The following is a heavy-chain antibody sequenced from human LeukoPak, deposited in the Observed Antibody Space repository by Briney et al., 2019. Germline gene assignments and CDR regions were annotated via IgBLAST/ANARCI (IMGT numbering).Heavy chain of an antibody. CDR2: ISYDGSNK. CDR1: GFTFSSYG. V-gene: IGHV3-30*18. CDR3: TKGHYYGSGSYWV. D-gene: IGHD3-10*01. Sequence: PGGSLRLSCAASGFTFSSYGMRWVRQAPGKGLEWVAVISYDGSNKYYADSVKGRFTISRDNSKNTLYLQMNSLRAEDTAVYYCTKGHYYGSGSYWVWGQGTLVTVSS. J-gene: IGHJ4*02.